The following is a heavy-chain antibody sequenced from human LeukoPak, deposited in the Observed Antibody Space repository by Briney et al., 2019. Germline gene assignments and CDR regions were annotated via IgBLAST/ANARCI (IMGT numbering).Heavy chain of an antibody. J-gene: IGHJ4*02. CDR2: IRYDGSNK. CDR1: GFTFSSYG. D-gene: IGHD3-10*01. CDR3: ARGRRPTMVRGVIIPHDY. Sequence: GGSLRLSCAASGFTFSSYGMHWVRQAPGKGLEWVAFIRYDGSNKYYADSVKGRFTISRDNSKNTLYLQMNSLRAEDTAVYYCARGRRPTMVRGVIIPHDYWGQGTLVTVSS. V-gene: IGHV3-30*02.